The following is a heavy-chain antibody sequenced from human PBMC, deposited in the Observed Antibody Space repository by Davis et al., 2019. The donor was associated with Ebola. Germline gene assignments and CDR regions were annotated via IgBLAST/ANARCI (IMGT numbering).Heavy chain of an antibody. CDR3: AKTEQRGIGYYDSNGYFFYFDF. V-gene: IGHV3-23*01. J-gene: IGHJ4*02. CDR1: GFTFSSYA. CDR2: ISGSGGST. D-gene: IGHD3-22*01. Sequence: GGSLRLSCAASGFTFSSYAMSWVRQAPGKGLEWVSAISGSGGSTYYADSVKGHFTISRDNSKNTLYLQMNSLRAEDTAVYYCAKTEQRGIGYYDSNGYFFYFDFWGQGALVTVSS.